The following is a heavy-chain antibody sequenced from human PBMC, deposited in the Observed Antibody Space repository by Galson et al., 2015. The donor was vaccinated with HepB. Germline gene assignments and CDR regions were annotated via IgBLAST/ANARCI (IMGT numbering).Heavy chain of an antibody. CDR2: AYYVANT. V-gene: IGHV4-39*01. CDR3: ARQKKYSSDWYEAHYNYNMDV. CDR1: SISDSSYY. J-gene: IGHJ6*02. Sequence: SISDSSYYWGWIRQPPGKGLEWIGPAYYVANTYYNPSLRSRVSISVDRPRNQFSLRLTSVTAADTGVYYCARQKKYSSDWYEAHYNYNMDVWGQGTTVTVSS. D-gene: IGHD6-19*01.